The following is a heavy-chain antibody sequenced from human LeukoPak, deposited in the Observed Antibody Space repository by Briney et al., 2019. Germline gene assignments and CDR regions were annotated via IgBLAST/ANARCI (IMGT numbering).Heavy chain of an antibody. D-gene: IGHD3-3*01. J-gene: IGHJ6*02. Sequence: GGSLRLSCAASGFTFSSYGMHWVRQAPGKGLEWVAVIWYDGSNKYYADSVKGRFTISRDNSKNTLNLQMNSLRAEDTAVYYCARGLRFLEWLPADYYYYYGMDVWGQGTTVTVSS. CDR1: GFTFSSYG. CDR3: ARGLRFLEWLPADYYYYYGMDV. V-gene: IGHV3-33*01. CDR2: IWYDGSNK.